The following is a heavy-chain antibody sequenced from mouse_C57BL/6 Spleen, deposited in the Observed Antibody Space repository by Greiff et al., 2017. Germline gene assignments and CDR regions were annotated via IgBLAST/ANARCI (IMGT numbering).Heavy chain of an antibody. CDR3: ARSDSYSWFAY. CDR2: INPSNGGT. J-gene: IGHJ3*01. CDR1: GYTFTSYW. Sequence: QVHVKQPGTELVKPGASVKLSCKASGYTFTSYWMHWVKQRPGQGLEWIGNINPSNGGTNYNEKFKSKATLTVDKSSSTAYMQISSLTSEDSAVYYCARSDSYSWFAYWGQGALVTVSA. V-gene: IGHV1-53*01. D-gene: IGHD1-1*02.